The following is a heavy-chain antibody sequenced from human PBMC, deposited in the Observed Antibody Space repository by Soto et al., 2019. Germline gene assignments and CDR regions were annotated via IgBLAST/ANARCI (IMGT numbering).Heavy chain of an antibody. J-gene: IGHJ3*02. V-gene: IGHV4-30-2*01. CDR2: IYHSGST. CDR1: GGSISSGGYS. Sequence: SETLSLTCAVSGGSISSGGYSWSCIRQPPGKGLEWIGYIYHSGSTYYNPSLKSRVTISVDRSKNQFSLKLSSVTAADTAVYYCARDHRYCSGGSCYSGAFDIWGQGTMVTVSS. D-gene: IGHD2-15*01. CDR3: ARDHRYCSGGSCYSGAFDI.